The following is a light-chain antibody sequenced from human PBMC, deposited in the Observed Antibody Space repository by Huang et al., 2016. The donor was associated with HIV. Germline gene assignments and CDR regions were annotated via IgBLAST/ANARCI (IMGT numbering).Light chain of an antibody. CDR2: DAS. Sequence: EIVLTQSPATLSLSPGERATLSCRASQSVSSYLAWYQQKPGQAPRLLIYDASNRATGIPARFSGSRSGTDFTLTISSLEPEDFAVYHCQQRSNWPRTFGQGTKVEIK. CDR1: QSVSSY. J-gene: IGKJ1*01. V-gene: IGKV3-11*01. CDR3: QQRSNWPRT.